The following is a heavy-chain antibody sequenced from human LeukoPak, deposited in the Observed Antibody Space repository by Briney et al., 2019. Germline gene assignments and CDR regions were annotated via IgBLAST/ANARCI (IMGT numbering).Heavy chain of an antibody. V-gene: IGHV3-74*01. J-gene: IGHJ3*02. D-gene: IGHD3-10*01. CDR1: GFTFSRYW. CDR2: VNSDGSST. Sequence: GSLRLSCAASGFTFSRYWMHWVRQAPGKGLVWVSRVNSDGSSTSYADSVKGRFTISRDNAKNTLYLQMNSLRAEDTAVYYCARDRGAEDAFDIWGQGTMVTVSS. CDR3: ARDRGAEDAFDI.